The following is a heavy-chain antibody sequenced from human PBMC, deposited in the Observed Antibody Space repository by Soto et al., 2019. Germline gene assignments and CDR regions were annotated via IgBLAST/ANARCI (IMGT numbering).Heavy chain of an antibody. Sequence: GASVKVSCKASGYTFTSYGISWVRQAPGQGLEWMGWISAYNGNTNYAQKLQGRVTMTTDTSTSTAYMELRSLRSDDTAVYYCAIDFYCSGGSCYLDYWGQGTLVTVSS. CDR3: AIDFYCSGGSCYLDY. V-gene: IGHV1-18*01. CDR2: ISAYNGNT. CDR1: GYTFTSYG. J-gene: IGHJ4*02. D-gene: IGHD2-15*01.